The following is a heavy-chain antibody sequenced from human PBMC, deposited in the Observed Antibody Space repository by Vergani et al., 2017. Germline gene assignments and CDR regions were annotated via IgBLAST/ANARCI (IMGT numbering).Heavy chain of an antibody. Sequence: EVQLVQSGAEVKKPGESLTISCKGSGYSFTSYWISWVRQMPGKGLEWMGRIDPSDSYTNYSPSFQGHVTISADKSISTAYLQWSSLKASDTAMYYCARDERCSSTSCYSYYYYGMDVWGQGTTVTVSS. CDR3: ARDERCSSTSCYSYYYYGMDV. D-gene: IGHD2-2*01. CDR1: GYSFTSYW. CDR2: IDPSDSYT. V-gene: IGHV5-10-1*01. J-gene: IGHJ6*02.